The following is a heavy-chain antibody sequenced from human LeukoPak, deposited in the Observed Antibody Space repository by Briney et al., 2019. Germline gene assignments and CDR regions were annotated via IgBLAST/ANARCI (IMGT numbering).Heavy chain of an antibody. D-gene: IGHD3-3*01. V-gene: IGHV1-69*06. Sequence: SVKVSCKASGGTFTHFVISWLRQAPGQGLEWMGGIAPISGTPVYAKKFQDRVNITADTSTNTANMETRNLTSVDTAMYYCAREGEYYAESGDLIDAADVWGQGTMVIVSA. CDR3: AREGEYYAESGDLIDAADV. CDR1: GGTFTHFV. CDR2: IAPISGTP. J-gene: IGHJ3*01.